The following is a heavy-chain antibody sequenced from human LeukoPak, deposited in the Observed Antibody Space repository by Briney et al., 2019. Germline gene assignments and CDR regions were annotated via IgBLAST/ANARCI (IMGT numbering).Heavy chain of an antibody. CDR1: GFTFSSYA. D-gene: IGHD2-2*02. V-gene: IGHV3-23*01. CDR3: AKDIVVVPAAIPGYFQH. J-gene: IGHJ1*01. CDR2: ISGSGGST. Sequence: GGSLRLSCAASGFTFSSYAMSWVRQAPGKGLEWVSAISGSGGSTYYADSVKGRFTISRDNSKNTLYLQMNSLRAEDTAVYYCAKDIVVVPAAIPGYFQHWGQGTLVTVFS.